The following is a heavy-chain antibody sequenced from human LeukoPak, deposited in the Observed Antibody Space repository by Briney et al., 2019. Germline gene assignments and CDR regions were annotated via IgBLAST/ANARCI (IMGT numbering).Heavy chain of an antibody. CDR2: ISSSSATI. CDR3: ARNNLLYSSGWYWFDP. D-gene: IGHD6-19*01. J-gene: IGHJ5*02. Sequence: GGSLRLSCAASGFTFSSYSMNWVRQAPGKGLEWVSYISSSSATIYYADSVKGRFTISRDNAKNSLYLQMNSLRAEDTAVYYCARNNLLYSSGWYWFDPWGQGTLVTVSS. V-gene: IGHV3-48*01. CDR1: GFTFSSYS.